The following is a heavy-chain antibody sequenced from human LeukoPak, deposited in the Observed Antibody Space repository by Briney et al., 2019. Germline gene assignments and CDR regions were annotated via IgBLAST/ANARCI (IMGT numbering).Heavy chain of an antibody. CDR1: GGSISSYY. D-gene: IGHD5-18*01. CDR2: ISYSGTT. CDR3: ARTTEGGYTYDYFYYYYMDV. V-gene: IGHV4-59*01. Sequence: SETLSLTCSVSGGSISSYYWSWIRQPPEKGLEWIGYISYSGTTNYNPSLKSRVTISVDTSKNQFSLKLSSVTAADTAVYFCARTTEGGYTYDYFYYYYMDVWGKGTTVIISS. J-gene: IGHJ6*03.